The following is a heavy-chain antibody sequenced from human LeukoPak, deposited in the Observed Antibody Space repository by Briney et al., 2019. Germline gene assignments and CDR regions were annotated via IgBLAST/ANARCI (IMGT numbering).Heavy chain of an antibody. CDR1: GGSFSGYY. J-gene: IGHJ6*03. Sequence: PSETLSLTCAVYGGSFSGYYWSWIRQPPGKGLERIGEINHSGSTNYNPSLKSRVTISVDTSKNQFSLKLSSVTAADTAVYYCARGRHGYYYYMDVWGKGTTVTVSS. V-gene: IGHV4-34*01. CDR3: ARGRHGYYYYMDV. CDR2: INHSGST.